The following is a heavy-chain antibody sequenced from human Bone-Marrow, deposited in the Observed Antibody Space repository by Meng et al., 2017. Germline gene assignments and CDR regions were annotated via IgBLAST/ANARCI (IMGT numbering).Heavy chain of an antibody. J-gene: IGHJ6*02. CDR2: MNPNSGNT. CDR3: ARGPRYKRGYYYGMDV. D-gene: IGHD5-18*01. Sequence: ASVKVSCKASGYTFTSYYMHWVRQAPGQGLEWMGWMNPNSGNTGYAQKFQGRVTMTRNTSISTAYMELSSLRSEDTAVYYCARGPRYKRGYYYGMDVWGQGTTVTVSS. V-gene: IGHV1-8*02. CDR1: GYTFTSYY.